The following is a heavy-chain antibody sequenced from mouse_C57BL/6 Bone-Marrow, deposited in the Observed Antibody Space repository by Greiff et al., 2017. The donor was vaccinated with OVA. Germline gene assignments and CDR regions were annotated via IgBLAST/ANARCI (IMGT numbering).Heavy chain of an antibody. CDR3: ARWGHYSDYIAY. D-gene: IGHD2-13*01. CDR1: CYTFPSYW. CDR2: IDPSDSYT. J-gene: IGHJ3*01. Sequence: VQLPQPGAEPVRPGTSVKFSCKASCYTFPSYWMHWVEPRPGPGLEWIGVIDPSDSYTNFNQKFKGKATLTVDTSTSTGYMQLSRLTPEDSAVDYCARWGHYSDYIAYGGQGTLVTVSA. V-gene: IGHV1-59*01.